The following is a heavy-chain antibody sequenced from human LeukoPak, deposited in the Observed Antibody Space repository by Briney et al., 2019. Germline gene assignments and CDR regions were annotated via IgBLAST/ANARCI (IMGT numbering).Heavy chain of an antibody. CDR2: INPNSGGT. J-gene: IGHJ4*02. CDR1: GYTFTGYY. Sequence: GASVKVCCKASGYTFTGYYMHWVRQAPGQGLEWMGWINPNSGGTNYAQKFQGRVTMTRDTSISTAYMELSRLRSDDTAVYYCAKDKSRGYCSGGSCYSSIYWGQGTLVTVSS. V-gene: IGHV1-2*02. CDR3: AKDKSRGYCSGGSCYSSIY. D-gene: IGHD2-15*01.